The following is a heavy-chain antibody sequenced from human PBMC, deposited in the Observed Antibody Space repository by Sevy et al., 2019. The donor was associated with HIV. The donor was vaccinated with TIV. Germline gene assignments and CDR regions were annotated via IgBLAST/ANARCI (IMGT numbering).Heavy chain of an antibody. CDR2: ISSSSSTI. CDR1: GFTFSSYS. V-gene: IGHV3-48*01. D-gene: IGHD4-4*01. J-gene: IGHJ3*02. Sequence: GESLKISCAASGFTFSSYSMNWVRQAPGKGLEWVSYISSSSSTIYYADSVKGRFTISRDNAKNSLYLQMNSLRAEDTAVYYCARDRRGFGGNYAFDIWGQGTMVTVS. CDR3: ARDRRGFGGNYAFDI.